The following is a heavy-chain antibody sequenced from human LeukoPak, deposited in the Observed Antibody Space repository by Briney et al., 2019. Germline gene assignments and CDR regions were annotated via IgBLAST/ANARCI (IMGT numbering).Heavy chain of an antibody. Sequence: PGGSLRLSCAASGFTFSSYAMSWVRQAPGKGLEWVSAISGSGGSTYYADSVKGRFTISRDNSKNTLYLQMNSLRAEDTAVYYCAKAHFGFLEWLWARVPFDYWGQGTLVTVSS. V-gene: IGHV3-23*01. CDR2: ISGSGGST. CDR1: GFTFSSYA. J-gene: IGHJ4*02. CDR3: AKAHFGFLEWLWARVPFDY. D-gene: IGHD3-3*01.